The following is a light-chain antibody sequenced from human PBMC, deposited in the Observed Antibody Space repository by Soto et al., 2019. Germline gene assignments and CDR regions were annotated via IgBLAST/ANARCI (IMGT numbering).Light chain of an antibody. Sequence: DIQMTQSPSTLSASVGDRVTITCRASQRISKWLAWYQQKPGKAPKLLMYDVSSLESGVPSRFSGSGSGTEFTLTISSLRSDDSATYYCQQYHSYRTFGQGTKVEIK. V-gene: IGKV1-5*01. CDR2: DVS. J-gene: IGKJ1*01. CDR3: QQYHSYRT. CDR1: QRISKW.